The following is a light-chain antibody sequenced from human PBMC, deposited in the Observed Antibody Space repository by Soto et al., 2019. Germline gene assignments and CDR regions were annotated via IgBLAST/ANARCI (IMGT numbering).Light chain of an antibody. CDR1: QSVGIN. CDR2: EAS. J-gene: IGKJ1*01. V-gene: IGKV3-15*01. Sequence: EIVMTQSPATLSVSPGERATLSCRASQSVGINVAWYHQKPGQAPRLLIYEASTRATGVPARFSASGSGTEFTLTISRLQSEDFADYFCQQYDRWPPWTFGQGTRVEIK. CDR3: QQYDRWPPWT.